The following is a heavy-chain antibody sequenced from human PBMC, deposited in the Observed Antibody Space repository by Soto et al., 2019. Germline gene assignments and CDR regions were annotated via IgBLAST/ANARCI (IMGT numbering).Heavy chain of an antibody. CDR3: AKGGLSQWLPTGEAFDI. V-gene: IGHV3-74*01. Sequence: PGGSLRLSCAASGFTFSSYWMHWVRQAPGKGLVWVSRINSDGSSTSYADSVKGRFTISRDNAKNTLYLQMNSLRAEDTAVYYCAKGGLSQWLPTGEAFDIWGQGTMVTVSS. J-gene: IGHJ3*02. D-gene: IGHD6-19*01. CDR1: GFTFSSYW. CDR2: INSDGSST.